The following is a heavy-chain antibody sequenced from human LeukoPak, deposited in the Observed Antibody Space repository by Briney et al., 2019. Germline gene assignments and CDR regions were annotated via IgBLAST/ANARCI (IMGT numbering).Heavy chain of an antibody. V-gene: IGHV3-7*01. CDR2: IQHDGSEE. CDR3: ARDASGGVVDY. J-gene: IGHJ4*02. CDR1: GFTFNTFW. D-gene: IGHD3-16*01. Sequence: GGSLRLSCAASGFTFNTFWMSWVRQPLGKGLEWVANIQHDGSEEYYVDSAKGRFTISRDNAKNSLYLQMNSLRAEDTAVYYCARDASGGVVDYWGQGTLVTVSS.